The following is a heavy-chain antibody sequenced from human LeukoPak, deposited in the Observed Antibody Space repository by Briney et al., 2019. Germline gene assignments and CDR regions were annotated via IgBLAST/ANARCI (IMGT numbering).Heavy chain of an antibody. CDR1: GFTFNTYS. Sequence: GGSLRLSCEASGFTFNTYSMNWARQAPGKGLEWVSYISSSSSTIYYADSVKGRFTISRDNSKNTLYLQMNSLRAEDTAVYYCARMDSSSFYFDYWGQGTLVTVSS. D-gene: IGHD6-6*01. CDR2: ISSSSSTI. J-gene: IGHJ4*02. V-gene: IGHV3-48*01. CDR3: ARMDSSSFYFDY.